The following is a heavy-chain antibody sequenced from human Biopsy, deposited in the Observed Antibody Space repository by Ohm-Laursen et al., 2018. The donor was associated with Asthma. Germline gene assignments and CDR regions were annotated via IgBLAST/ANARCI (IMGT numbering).Heavy chain of an antibody. D-gene: IGHD3-3*01. CDR3: ARDVMEWYLPAFDF. V-gene: IGHV3-30-3*01. Sequence: SLRLSCSAFGFTFRSYAMHWVRQAPGKGLEWVAVGGSYYDGGLKYYADSVNGRFTVSRDDSKNTLYLQMNSLRPDDTAVYYCARDVMEWYLPAFDFWGQGTLVTVSS. J-gene: IGHJ4*02. CDR2: GGSYYDGGLK. CDR1: GFTFRSYA.